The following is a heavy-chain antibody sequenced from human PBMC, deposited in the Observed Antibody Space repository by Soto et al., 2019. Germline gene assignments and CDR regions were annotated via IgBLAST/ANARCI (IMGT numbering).Heavy chain of an antibody. CDR3: ARDLSWDQLPNSEYYYYGMDV. CDR2: IKQDGSEK. V-gene: IGHV3-7*01. J-gene: IGHJ6*02. Sequence: GGSLRLSCAASGFTFSSYWMSWVRQAPGKGLEWVANIKQDGSEKYYVDSVKGRLTISRDNAKNSLYLQMNSLRAEDTAVYYCARDLSWDQLPNSEYYYYGMDVWGQGTTVTVSS. CDR1: GFTFSSYW. D-gene: IGHD2-2*01.